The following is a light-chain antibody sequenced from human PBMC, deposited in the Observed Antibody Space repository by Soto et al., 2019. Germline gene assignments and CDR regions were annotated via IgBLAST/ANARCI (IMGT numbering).Light chain of an antibody. CDR2: GAS. V-gene: IGKV3-20*01. CDR1: QHVPTTY. J-gene: IGKJ4*01. Sequence: IVLTQSPATLSFSPGERATLSCTASQHVPTTYIAWYQQKFGQAPRLLIYGASTRATGTPERFTGGGFGTEFTLTISRVEPEDFAVSYCQQYDSSFTFGGGTKVEMK. CDR3: QQYDSSFT.